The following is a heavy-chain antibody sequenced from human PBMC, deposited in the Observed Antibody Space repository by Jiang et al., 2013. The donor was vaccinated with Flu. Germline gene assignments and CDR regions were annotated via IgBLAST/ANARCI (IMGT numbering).Heavy chain of an antibody. V-gene: IGHV5-10-1*01. CDR2: IDPSDSYT. Sequence: GAEVKKPGESLRISCKGSGYSFTSYWISWVRQMPGKGLEWMGRIDPSDSYTNYSPSFQGHVTISADKSISTAYLQWSSLKASDTAMYYCARGRYCSSTSCYNYGMDVWGKGTTVTVSS. D-gene: IGHD2-2*02. J-gene: IGHJ6*04. CDR3: ARGRYCSSTSCYNYGMDV. CDR1: GYSFTSYW.